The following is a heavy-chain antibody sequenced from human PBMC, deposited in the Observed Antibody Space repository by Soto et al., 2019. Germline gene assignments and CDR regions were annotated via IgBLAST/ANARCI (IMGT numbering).Heavy chain of an antibody. J-gene: IGHJ3*02. CDR1: GGTFTTYT. V-gene: IGHV1-69*02. CDR2: IIPVIGLT. D-gene: IGHD2-8*02. Sequence: QVQLVQSGAEVKKPGSSVRVSCTVSGGTFTTYTIDWVRQAPGQGLEWMGRIIPVIGLTNYGLPGRVTITADKSTSTAYLELRGLKSEDTAMYYCAKNLAGTDPNAYDIWGQGTMVTVSS. CDR3: AKNLAGTDPNAYDI.